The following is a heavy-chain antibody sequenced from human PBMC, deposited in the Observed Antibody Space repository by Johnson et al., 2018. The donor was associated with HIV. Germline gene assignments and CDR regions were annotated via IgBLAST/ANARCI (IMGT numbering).Heavy chain of an antibody. V-gene: IGHV3-9*01. CDR1: GFTFDDYA. CDR3: AKDTMIREEDAFDI. Sequence: QLVESGGGLVQPGRSLRLSCAASGFTFDDYAMHWVRQAPGKGLEWVSGISWNSGSIGYADSVKGRFTISRDNAKNSLYLQMNSLRAEDTALYYCAKDTMIREEDAFDIWGQGTMVTVSS. CDR2: ISWNSGSI. J-gene: IGHJ3*02. D-gene: IGHD3-22*01.